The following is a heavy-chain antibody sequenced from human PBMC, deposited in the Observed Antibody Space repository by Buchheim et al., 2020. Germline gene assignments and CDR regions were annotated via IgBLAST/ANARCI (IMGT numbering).Heavy chain of an antibody. CDR3: AREGLVRSTDFDY. V-gene: IGHV3-48*03. J-gene: IGHJ4*02. Sequence: EVQLVESGGGLVQPGGSLRLSCAASGFTFSNYEMNWVRQAPGKGLEWLSYIDGSGTAIYYADSVKGRFTISRDNAKNSLVLQMNSLRAEDTAVYYCAREGLVRSTDFDYWGQGTL. CDR2: IDGSGTAI. D-gene: IGHD2-8*02. CDR1: GFTFSNYE.